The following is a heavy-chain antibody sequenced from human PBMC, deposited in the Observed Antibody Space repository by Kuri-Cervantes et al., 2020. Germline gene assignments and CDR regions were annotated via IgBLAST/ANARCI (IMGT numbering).Heavy chain of an antibody. CDR1: GGSISSYY. V-gene: IGHV4-59*12. Sequence: ESLKISCTVSGGSISSYYWSWIRQPPGKGLEWIGYIYYSGSTNYNPSLKSRVTISVDTSKNQFSLSLTSVTAADTATYYCARSAHMGLKIWGQGTLVTVSS. CDR2: IYYSGST. J-gene: IGHJ4*03. CDR3: ARSAHMGLKI. D-gene: IGHD4/OR15-4a*01.